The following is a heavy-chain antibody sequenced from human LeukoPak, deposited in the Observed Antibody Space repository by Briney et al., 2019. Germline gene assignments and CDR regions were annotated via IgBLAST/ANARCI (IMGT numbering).Heavy chain of an antibody. CDR2: IRSDGSNK. CDR3: ARAWGN. J-gene: IGHJ4*02. CDR1: GFTFGSYG. D-gene: IGHD3-16*01. Sequence: PGGSLTLSCAASGFTFGSYGMHWVRQAPGKGLERVTFIRSDGSNKYYADSVKGRFTISRDNSKNTLYLQMNSLRAEDTAVYYCARAWGNWGQGTLVSVSS. V-gene: IGHV3-30*02.